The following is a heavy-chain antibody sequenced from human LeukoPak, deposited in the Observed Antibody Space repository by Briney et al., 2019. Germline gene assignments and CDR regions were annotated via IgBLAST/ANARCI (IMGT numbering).Heavy chain of an antibody. J-gene: IGHJ4*02. CDR3: VREYSYYDILTTYGYFDY. CDR2: IYYSGST. D-gene: IGHD3-9*01. CDR1: GGSISSSSYY. Sequence: PSETLSLTCTVSGGSISSSSYYWGWIRQPPGKGLEWIGSIYYSGSTYYNPSLKSRVTISVDTSKNQFSLKLSSVTAADTAVYYCVREYSYYDILTTYGYFDYWGQGTLVTVSS. V-gene: IGHV4-39*02.